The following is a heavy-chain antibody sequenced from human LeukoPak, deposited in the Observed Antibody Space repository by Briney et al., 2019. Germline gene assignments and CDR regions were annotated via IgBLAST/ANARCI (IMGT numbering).Heavy chain of an antibody. J-gene: IGHJ1*01. CDR2: IKXXTDGGTI. D-gene: IGHD3-22*01. CDR3: TTDLSELDDSGYYAKYFHH. CDR1: GFTFSKVW. Sequence: GGSLRLSCAASGFTFSKVWMSWVRQAPGKGLEWVGRIKXXTDGGTIDYAAPVKGRFTISRDDSKDTLFLQMNSLKTEDTAVYYCTTDLSELDDSGYYAKYFHHWGQGTLVSVSS. V-gene: IGHV3-15*01.